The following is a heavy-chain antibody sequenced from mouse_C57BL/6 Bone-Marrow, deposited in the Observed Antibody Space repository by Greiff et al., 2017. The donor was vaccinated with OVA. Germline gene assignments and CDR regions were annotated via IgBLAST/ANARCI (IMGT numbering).Heavy chain of an antibody. D-gene: IGHD1-1*01. J-gene: IGHJ4*01. CDR3: ALAPYYSRAMDY. CDR2: IWTGGGT. Sequence: VKVVESGPGLVAPSQSLSITCTVSGFSLTSYAISWVRQPPGKGLEWLGVIWTGGGTNYNSALKSRLSISKDNSKSQVFLKMNSLQTDDTARDYCALAPYYSRAMDYWGQGTSVTVSS. CDR1: GFSLTSYA. V-gene: IGHV2-9-1*01.